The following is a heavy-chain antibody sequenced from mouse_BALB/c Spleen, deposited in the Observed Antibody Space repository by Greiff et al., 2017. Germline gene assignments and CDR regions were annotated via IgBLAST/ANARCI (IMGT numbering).Heavy chain of an antibody. D-gene: IGHD3-2*02. CDR1: GFTFSSFG. Sequence: EVQRVESGGGLVQPGGSRKLSCAASGFTFSSFGMHWVRQAPEKGLEWVAYISSGSSTIYYADTVKGRFTISRDNPKNTLFLQMTSLSSEDTAMYYYARSGNSMDYWGQGTSVTVSS. CDR2: ISSGSSTI. CDR3: ARSGNSMDY. V-gene: IGHV5-17*02. J-gene: IGHJ4*01.